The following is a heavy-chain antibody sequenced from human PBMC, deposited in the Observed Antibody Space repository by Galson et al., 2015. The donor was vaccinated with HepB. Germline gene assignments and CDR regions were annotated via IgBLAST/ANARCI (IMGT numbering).Heavy chain of an antibody. J-gene: IGHJ6*02. CDR2: IYPSASET. CDR1: GYRFSMYW. V-gene: IGHV5-51*01. CDR3: ARRQIYGSGLYSMDV. D-gene: IGHD2-15*01. Sequence: QSGAEVKKPGESLKISCEGSGYRFSMYWIGWVRQMPGRGLEWMGSIYPSASETRYSPSFQGQVTTSADKSISTAYLQWSSLKASDTVMYYCARRQIYGSGLYSMDVWGQGTTVTVSS.